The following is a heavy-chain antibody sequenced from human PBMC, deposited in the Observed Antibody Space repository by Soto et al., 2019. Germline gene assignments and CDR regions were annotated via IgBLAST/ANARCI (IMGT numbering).Heavy chain of an antibody. CDR1: GFTFSSYA. V-gene: IGHV3-23*01. CDR3: AKDLPKHNIVVVVAATAFDY. J-gene: IGHJ4*02. CDR2: ISGSGGST. D-gene: IGHD2-15*01. Sequence: EVQLLESGGGLVQPGGSLRLSCAASGFTFSSYAMSWVRQAPGKGLEWVSAISGSGGSTYYADSVKGRFTISRDNSKNTLYLQMNSQRAEDTAVYYCAKDLPKHNIVVVVAATAFDYWGQGTLVTVSS.